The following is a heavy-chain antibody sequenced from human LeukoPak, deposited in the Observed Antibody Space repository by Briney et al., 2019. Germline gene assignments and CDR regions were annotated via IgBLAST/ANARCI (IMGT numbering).Heavy chain of an antibody. CDR2: IIPIFGTA. CDR3: ARERESGSYRYFDY. D-gene: IGHD1-26*01. V-gene: IGHV1-69*13. J-gene: IGHJ4*02. Sequence: VASVKVSCKASGGTFSSYAISWVRQAPGQGLEWMGGIIPIFGTANYAQKFQGRVTITADESTSTAYMELSSLRSEDTAVYYCARERESGSYRYFDYWGQGTLVTVSS. CDR1: GGTFSSYA.